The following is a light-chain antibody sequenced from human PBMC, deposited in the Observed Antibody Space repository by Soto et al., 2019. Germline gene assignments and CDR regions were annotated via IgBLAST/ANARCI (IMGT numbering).Light chain of an antibody. V-gene: IGKV3-15*01. J-gene: IGKJ5*01. CDR3: QQYNNWPPIT. CDR1: QSVRSK. CDR2: GAS. Sequence: ALTQSPDTLSVSPGETVTLSCRASQSVRSKLAWYQQKPGQAPRLFLYGASTRATGIPARFSGSGSGTEFTLTISSLQSEDFAIYYCQQYNNWPPITFGQGTRLEIK.